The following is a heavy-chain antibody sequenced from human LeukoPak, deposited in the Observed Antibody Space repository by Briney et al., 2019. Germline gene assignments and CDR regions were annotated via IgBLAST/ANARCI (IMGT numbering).Heavy chain of an antibody. D-gene: IGHD3-10*01. CDR1: GGSISTYY. Sequence: SETLSLTCTVSGGSISTYYWSWIRQPPGKGLEWIGYIYYSGSANYNPSLKSRVTISVDTSKNQFSLKLTSVTAADTAVYYCARVDPYYYGSGTYYFDYWGQGTLVTVSS. J-gene: IGHJ4*02. CDR3: ARVDPYYYGSGTYYFDY. CDR2: IYYSGSA. V-gene: IGHV4-59*01.